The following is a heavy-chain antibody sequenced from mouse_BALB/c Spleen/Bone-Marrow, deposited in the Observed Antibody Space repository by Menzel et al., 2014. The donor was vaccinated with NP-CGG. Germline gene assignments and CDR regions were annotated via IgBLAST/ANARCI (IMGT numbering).Heavy chain of an antibody. J-gene: IGHJ4*01. CDR3: ARWEYYAMDY. CDR2: IDPANGNT. CDR1: GFNIKDTN. Sequence: DVKLQESGAELVKPGASVKLSCTASGFNIKDTNMHWVKQRPEQGLEWIGRIDPANGNTKYDPKFQGKATITADTSSNTAYLQLSGLTSEDTAVYYCARWEYYAMDYWGQGTSVTVSS. V-gene: IGHV14-3*02. D-gene: IGHD4-1*01.